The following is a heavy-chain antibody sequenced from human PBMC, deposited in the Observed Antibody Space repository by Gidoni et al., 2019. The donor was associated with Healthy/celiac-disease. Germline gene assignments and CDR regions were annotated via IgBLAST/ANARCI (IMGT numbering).Heavy chain of an antibody. D-gene: IGHD2-15*01. Sequence: EVQLVEAGGGWVQPGRSLRLSCAASGFTFDGYAMHWVRQAPGKGLEWVSGISWNSGSIGYADSLKGRFTISRDNAKNSLYLQMNSLRAEDTALYYCAKDTEAATHYYYGMDVWGQGTTVTVSS. J-gene: IGHJ6*02. V-gene: IGHV3-9*01. CDR3: AKDTEAATHYYYGMDV. CDR2: ISWNSGSI. CDR1: GFTFDGYA.